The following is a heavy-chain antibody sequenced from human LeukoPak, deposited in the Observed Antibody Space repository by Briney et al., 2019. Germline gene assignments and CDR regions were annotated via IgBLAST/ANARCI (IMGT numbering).Heavy chain of an antibody. CDR3: AKDRAPDSSGWYDWFDP. V-gene: IGHV3-23*01. CDR1: GFTFSSYA. D-gene: IGHD6-19*01. J-gene: IGHJ5*02. Sequence: GGSLRLSCAASGFTFSSYAMSWVRQAPGKGLEWVSAISGSGDSTYYADSVKGRFTISRDNSKNTLYLQMNSLRAEDTAVYYCAKDRAPDSSGWYDWFDPWGQGALVTVSS. CDR2: ISGSGDST.